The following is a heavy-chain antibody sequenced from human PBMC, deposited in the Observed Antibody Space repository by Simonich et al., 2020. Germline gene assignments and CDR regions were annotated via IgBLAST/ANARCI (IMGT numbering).Heavy chain of an antibody. CDR3: ARGKGWKNAFDI. CDR1: GGSFSGYY. Sequence: QVQLQQWGAGLLKPSETLSLTCAVYGGSFSGYYWSWIRQPPGKGLEGIGEIKNCGSTNYNPALKSRVNISVGTSKDQVSLKLSYVTAADTAMYYCARGKGWKNAFDIWGQGTMVTVSS. CDR2: IKNCGST. D-gene: IGHD1-1*01. J-gene: IGHJ3*02. V-gene: IGHV4-34*01.